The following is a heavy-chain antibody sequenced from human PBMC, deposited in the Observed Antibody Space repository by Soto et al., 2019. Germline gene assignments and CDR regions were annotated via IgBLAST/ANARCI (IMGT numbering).Heavy chain of an antibody. CDR3: ASLASAGTRPFDY. CDR1: GFTFSNYG. V-gene: IGHV3-30*03. CDR2: ISYAGSDK. J-gene: IGHJ4*02. Sequence: QVPLVESGGGVVQPGRSLRLSCAASGFTFSNYGMHWVRQAPGKGLEWVADISYAGSDKYYADSVKGRFTISRDNSRNTLYLQLNSLRPEDTGVYYCASLASAGTRPFDYWGRGTLVTVSS. D-gene: IGHD6-13*01.